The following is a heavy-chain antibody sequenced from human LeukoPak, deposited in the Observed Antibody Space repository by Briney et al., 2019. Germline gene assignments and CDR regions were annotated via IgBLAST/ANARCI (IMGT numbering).Heavy chain of an antibody. CDR2: IYNSGRT. V-gene: IGHV4-59*01. J-gene: IGHJ4*02. CDR3: ARGHSNCSPTSCYFPSDY. CDR1: GDSISIYY. D-gene: IGHD2-2*01. Sequence: MTSETLSLTCTVSGDSISIYYWSWIRQPPGKGLEWIGYIYNSGRTNYNPSLKSRVTISVDTSKNQFSLRLRSVTAADTAVYHCARGHSNCSPTSCYFPSDYWGQGTLVTVSS.